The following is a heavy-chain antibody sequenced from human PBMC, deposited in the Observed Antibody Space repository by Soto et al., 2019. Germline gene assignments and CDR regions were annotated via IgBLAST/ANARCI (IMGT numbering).Heavy chain of an antibody. V-gene: IGHV4-31*02. CDR1: GGSISSGGYY. Sequence: SETLSLTCTVSGGSISSGGYYRSWIRQHPGKGLEWIGYIYYSGSTYYNPSLKSRVTISVDTSKNQFSLKLSSVTAADTAVYYCARDFLDTAMVTYYGMDVWGQGTTVTVSS. D-gene: IGHD5-18*01. CDR2: IYYSGST. CDR3: ARDFLDTAMVTYYGMDV. J-gene: IGHJ6*02.